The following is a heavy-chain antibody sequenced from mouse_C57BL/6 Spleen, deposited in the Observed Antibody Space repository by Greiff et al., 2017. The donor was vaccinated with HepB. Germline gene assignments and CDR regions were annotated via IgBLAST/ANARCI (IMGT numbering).Heavy chain of an antibody. V-gene: IGHV5-9*01. J-gene: IGHJ3*01. CDR1: GFTFSSYT. CDR3: ARHYYGSQAWFAY. Sequence: EVQLVESGGGLVKPGGSLKLSCAASGFTFSSYTMSWVRQTPEKRLEWVATISGGGGNTYYPDSVKGRFTISRDNAKNTLYLQMSSLRSEDTALYYCARHYYGSQAWFAYWGQGTLVTVSA. D-gene: IGHD1-1*01. CDR2: ISGGGGNT.